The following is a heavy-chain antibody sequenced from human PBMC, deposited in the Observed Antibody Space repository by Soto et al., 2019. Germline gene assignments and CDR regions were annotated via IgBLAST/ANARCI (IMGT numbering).Heavy chain of an antibody. CDR3: AHSLIGYYYDSSGSNWFDP. J-gene: IGHJ5*02. CDR2: IYWDDDK. V-gene: IGHV2-5*02. CDR1: GFSLSTNGVG. Sequence: GSGPTLVNPTQTLTLTCTFSGFSLSTNGVGVGWIRQPPGKALEWLALIYWDDDKRYSPSLKSRLTITKDTSKNQVVLTMTNTDPVDTATYYCAHSLIGYYYDSSGSNWFDPWGQGTLVTVSS. D-gene: IGHD3-22*01.